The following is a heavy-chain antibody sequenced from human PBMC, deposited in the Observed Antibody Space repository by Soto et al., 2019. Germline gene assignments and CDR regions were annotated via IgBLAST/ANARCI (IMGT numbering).Heavy chain of an antibody. D-gene: IGHD3-10*01. CDR1: GGTFSSYA. Sequence: ASVKVFCKASGGTFSSYAISWVRQAPGQGLEWMGGIIPIFGTANYAQKFQGRVTITADESTSTAYMELSSLRSEDTAVYYCARPYYYYGSANYYYYYGMDVWGQGTTVTVSS. J-gene: IGHJ6*02. V-gene: IGHV1-69*13. CDR2: IIPIFGTA. CDR3: ARPYYYYGSANYYYYYGMDV.